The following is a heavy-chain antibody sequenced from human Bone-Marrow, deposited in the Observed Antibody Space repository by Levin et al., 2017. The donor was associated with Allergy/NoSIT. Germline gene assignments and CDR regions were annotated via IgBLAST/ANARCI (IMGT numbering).Heavy chain of an antibody. CDR2: FDPQEGEL. V-gene: IGHV1-24*01. D-gene: IGHD3-3*01. CDR3: AAVKGISMTTSPHLDY. Sequence: PLASVKVSCKVSGYTLRELSLHWVRQAPGKGLEWVGGFDPQEGELTYAQNFEGRVTMTEDSSTETGYLELSSLTFEDTGLYYCAAVKGISMTTSPHLDYWGQGTLVTVSS. J-gene: IGHJ4*02. CDR1: GYTLRELS.